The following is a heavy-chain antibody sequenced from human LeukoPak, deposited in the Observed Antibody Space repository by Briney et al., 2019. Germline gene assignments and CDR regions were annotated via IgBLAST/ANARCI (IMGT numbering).Heavy chain of an antibody. D-gene: IGHD3-3*01. J-gene: IGHJ6*03. V-gene: IGHV3-30*02. CDR3: AREIIFGVSIIGNYMDV. CDR2: IRYDGSNK. CDR1: GFTFSSYG. Sequence: GGSLRLSCAASGFTFSSYGMHWVRQAPGKGLEWVAFIRYDGSNKYYADSVKGRFTISRDNSKNTLYLQMNSLRAEDTAVYYCAREIIFGVSIIGNYMDVWGRGTTVTVSS.